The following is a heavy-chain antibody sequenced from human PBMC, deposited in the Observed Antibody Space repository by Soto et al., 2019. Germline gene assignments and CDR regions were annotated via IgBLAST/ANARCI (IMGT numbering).Heavy chain of an antibody. D-gene: IGHD2-21*02. J-gene: IGHJ3*02. Sequence: GESLKISCKGSGYSFTSYWIGWVRQMPGKGLEWMGIIYPGDSDTRYSPSFQGQVTISADKSISTAYLQWSSLKASDTAMYYCARSRRAVVTPDAFDIWGQGTMVTVSS. CDR3: ARSRRAVVTPDAFDI. CDR2: IYPGDSDT. V-gene: IGHV5-51*01. CDR1: GYSFTSYW.